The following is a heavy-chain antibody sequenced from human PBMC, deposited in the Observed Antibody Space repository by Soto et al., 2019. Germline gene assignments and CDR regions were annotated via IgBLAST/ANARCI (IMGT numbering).Heavy chain of an antibody. CDR1: GGSISSYY. Sequence: SETLSLTCTVSGGSISSYYWSWIRQPPGKGLEWIGYIYYSGSTNYNPSLKSRVTISVDTSKNQFSLKLSSVTAADTAVYYCARDGHDRDAFDIWGQGTMVTVSS. V-gene: IGHV4-59*01. J-gene: IGHJ3*02. CDR3: ARDGHDRDAFDI. CDR2: IYYSGST.